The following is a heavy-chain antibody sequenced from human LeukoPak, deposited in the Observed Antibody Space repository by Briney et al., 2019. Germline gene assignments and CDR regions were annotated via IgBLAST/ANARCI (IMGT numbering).Heavy chain of an antibody. Sequence: GGSLRLSSAASGFTFSSYSMNWVRQAPGKGLEWVSSISSSSSYIYYADSVKGRFTISRDNAKNSLYLQMNSLRAEDTAVYYCARGYSSSWYFSYYFDYWGQGTLVTVSS. CDR3: ARGYSSSWYFSYYFDY. CDR2: ISSSSSYI. CDR1: GFTFSSYS. V-gene: IGHV3-21*01. D-gene: IGHD6-13*01. J-gene: IGHJ4*02.